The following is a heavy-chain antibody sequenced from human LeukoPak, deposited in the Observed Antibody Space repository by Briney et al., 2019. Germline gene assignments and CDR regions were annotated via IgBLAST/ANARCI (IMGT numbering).Heavy chain of an antibody. D-gene: IGHD5-24*01. CDR2: IYYSGST. Sequence: SETLSLTCTASGGSISSYYWSWIRQPPGKGLEWIGYIYYSGSTTYNPSLKSRVTISVDTSKNQFSLKLSSVTAADTAVYYCARKGGYNAYYYYYMDVWGKGTTVTVSS. J-gene: IGHJ6*03. V-gene: IGHV4-59*01. CDR1: GGSISSYY. CDR3: ARKGGYNAYYYYYMDV.